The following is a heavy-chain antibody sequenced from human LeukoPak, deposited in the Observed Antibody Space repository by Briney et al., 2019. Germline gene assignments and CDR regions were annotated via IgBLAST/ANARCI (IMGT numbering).Heavy chain of an antibody. V-gene: IGHV3-23*01. CDR1: GFTFSSYA. J-gene: IGHJ6*02. CDR3: AKADYDYRDYYYGMDV. Sequence: PGGSLRLSCAASGFTFSSYAMSWVRQAPGKGLEWVSAISGSGGSTHYADSVKGRFTISRDNSKNTLYLQMNSLRAEDTAVYYCAKADYDYRDYYYGMDVWGQGTTVTVSS. D-gene: IGHD4-4*01. CDR2: ISGSGGST.